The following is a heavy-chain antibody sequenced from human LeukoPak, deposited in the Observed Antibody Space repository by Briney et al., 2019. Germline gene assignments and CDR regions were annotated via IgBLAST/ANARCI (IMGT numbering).Heavy chain of an antibody. V-gene: IGHV3-43D*03. CDR3: AKDGYDILTGYYYYYYMDV. J-gene: IGHJ6*03. Sequence: GGSLRLSCAASGFTFDDYAMHWVRQAPGKGLEWVSLISWDGGSTYYADSVKGRFTISRNNSKNSLYLQMNSLRAEDTALYYCAKDGYDILTGYYYYYYMDVWGKGTTVTVSS. CDR1: GFTFDDYA. D-gene: IGHD3-9*01. CDR2: ISWDGGST.